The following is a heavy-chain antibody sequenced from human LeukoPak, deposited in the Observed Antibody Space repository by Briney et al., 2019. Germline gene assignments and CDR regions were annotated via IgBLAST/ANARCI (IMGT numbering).Heavy chain of an antibody. J-gene: IGHJ4*02. Sequence: SETLSLTCTVSGGSISSYYWSWIRQPPGKGLEWIGYIYYSGSTNYNPSLKSRVTISTDTSKNQFSLKLSSVTAADTAVYYCARPLFGGYSHAFDYWGQGTLVTVSS. CDR3: ARPLFGGYSHAFDY. V-gene: IGHV4-59*01. CDR2: IYYSGST. CDR1: GGSISSYY. D-gene: IGHD2-15*01.